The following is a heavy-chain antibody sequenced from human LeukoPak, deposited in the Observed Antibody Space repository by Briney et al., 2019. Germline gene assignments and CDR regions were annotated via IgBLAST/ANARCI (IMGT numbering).Heavy chain of an antibody. J-gene: IGHJ4*02. CDR2: ISAGNGNT. CDR1: GYTFTSSA. CDR3: ARDSGSGNNDY. V-gene: IGHV1-3*01. Sequence: ASLKVSCKASGYTFTSSAIHWVRQAPGQRLEWMGWISAGNGNTKYSQNFKGRVTFISNTSATTAFMELSSLRSEDAAVYYCARDSGSGNNDYWGQGTLVTVSS. D-gene: IGHD1-26*01.